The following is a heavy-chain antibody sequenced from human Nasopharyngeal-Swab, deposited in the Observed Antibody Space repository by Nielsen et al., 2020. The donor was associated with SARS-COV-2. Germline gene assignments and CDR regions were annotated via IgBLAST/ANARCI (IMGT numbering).Heavy chain of an antibody. V-gene: IGHV4-59*01. CDR1: GGSISRYF. J-gene: IGHJ6*02. CDR2: MYHSGNT. D-gene: IGHD4-11*01. Sequence: AETLSLTCTVSGGSISRYFWSWNRQPPGKGLEWIGYMYHSGNTNYNPSLKSRVTISVDTSKNQFSLKLSSVTAADTAVYYCARDYSFSYGMDVWGQGTTVTVSS. CDR3: ARDYSFSYGMDV.